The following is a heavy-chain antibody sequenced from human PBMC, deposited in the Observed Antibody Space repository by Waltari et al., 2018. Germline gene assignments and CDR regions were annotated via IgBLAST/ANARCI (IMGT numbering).Heavy chain of an antibody. D-gene: IGHD6-13*01. J-gene: IGHJ6*03. Sequence: QVQLQESGPGLVKPSETLSLTCPVSGGSISSYYWTWLRQPPGKGLAWIGRIYTSGSTNYNPSLKSRVTMSVDTSKNQFSLKLSSVTAADTAVYYCARDGIAAAGKGTYYYYYMDVWGKGTTVTVSS. CDR3: ARDGIAAAGKGTYYYYYMDV. CDR2: IYTSGST. V-gene: IGHV4-4*07. CDR1: GGSISSYY.